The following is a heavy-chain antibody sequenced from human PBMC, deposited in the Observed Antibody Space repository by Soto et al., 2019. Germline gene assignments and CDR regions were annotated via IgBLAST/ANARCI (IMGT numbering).Heavy chain of an antibody. CDR3: VGSRTGALDY. D-gene: IGHD7-27*01. CDR2: INPNVGGGT. V-gene: IGHV1-2*02. CDR1: GFTFIGHY. J-gene: IGHJ4*02. Sequence: QVQVVQSGAGVKKPGASVNLPCKASGFTFIGHYIHWVRQAPGQGLEWVGWINPNVGGGTVYAQKFQGRVTMTADTSTYIDSMDLTSMRGDDTDVYYCVGSRTGALDYWGQGALVTVSS.